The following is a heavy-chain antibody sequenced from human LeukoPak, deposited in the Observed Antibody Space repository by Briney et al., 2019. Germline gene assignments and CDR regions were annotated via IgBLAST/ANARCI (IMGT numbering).Heavy chain of an antibody. CDR3: AKDYDFWSGYFQGFDY. CDR2: IDGSGGSA. J-gene: IGHJ4*02. D-gene: IGHD3-3*01. V-gene: IGHV3-23*01. Sequence: QPGGSLRLSCAASGFTFSSYAMSWVRQAPGKGLEWVSAIDGSGGSAYYADSVKGRFTISRDNSKNTLYMQMNSLRAEDTAVYYCAKDYDFWSGYFQGFDYWGQGTLVTVSS. CDR1: GFTFSSYA.